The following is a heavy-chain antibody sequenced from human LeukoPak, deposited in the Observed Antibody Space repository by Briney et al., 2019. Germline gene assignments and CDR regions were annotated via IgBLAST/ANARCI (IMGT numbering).Heavy chain of an antibody. CDR1: GDSISSHY. Sequence: SETLSLTCTVSGDSISSHYWSWIRQPPGKGLEWIGYIDYSGTTHYHPSLKSRVTISVDTSKTQFSLKLTSVTAADTAVYYCARTYSSTWSNDAFDIWGQGTMVTVSS. CDR3: ARTYSSTWSNDAFDI. D-gene: IGHD6-13*01. J-gene: IGHJ3*02. V-gene: IGHV4-59*11. CDR2: IDYSGTT.